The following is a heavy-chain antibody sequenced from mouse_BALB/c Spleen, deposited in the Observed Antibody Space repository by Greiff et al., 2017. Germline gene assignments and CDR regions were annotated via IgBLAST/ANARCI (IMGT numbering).Heavy chain of an antibody. J-gene: IGHJ2*01. Sequence: QVQLQQSGAELARPGASVKLSCKASGYTFTSYWMQWVKQRPGQGLEWIGAIYPGDGDTRYTQKFKGKATLTADKSSSTAYMQLSSLASEDSAVYYCARKNDYDYFDYWGQGTTLTVSS. CDR1: GYTFTSYW. V-gene: IGHV1-87*01. D-gene: IGHD2-4*01. CDR3: ARKNDYDYFDY. CDR2: IYPGDGDT.